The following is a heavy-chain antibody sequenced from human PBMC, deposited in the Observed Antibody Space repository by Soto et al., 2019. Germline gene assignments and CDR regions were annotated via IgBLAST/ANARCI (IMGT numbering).Heavy chain of an antibody. CDR3: ARDSSSWYESET. V-gene: IGHV3-66*01. CDR2: IYSGGST. J-gene: IGHJ5*02. Sequence: EVQLVESGGGLVQPGGSLRLSCAASGFTVSSNYMSWVRQAPGKGLEWVSVIYSGGSTYYADSVKGRFTISRDNSKNTLELQMNSLRAEDTAVYYCARDSSSWYESETWGQGTLVTVSS. D-gene: IGHD6-13*01. CDR1: GFTVSSNY.